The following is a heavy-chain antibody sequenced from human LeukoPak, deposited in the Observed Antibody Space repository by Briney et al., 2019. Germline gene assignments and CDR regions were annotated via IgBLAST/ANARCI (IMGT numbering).Heavy chain of an antibody. CDR2: ISAYNRNT. J-gene: IGHJ4*02. Sequence: ASVKVSCKASGYTFTSYGISWVRQAPGQGLEWMGWISAYNRNTNYAQKFQGRVTMTTDIFTSTAYMELRSLRSDDTAVYYCARGPWGVYIQDYWGQGTLVTVSS. CDR3: ARGPWGVYIQDY. D-gene: IGHD3-16*01. V-gene: IGHV1-18*01. CDR1: GYTFTSYG.